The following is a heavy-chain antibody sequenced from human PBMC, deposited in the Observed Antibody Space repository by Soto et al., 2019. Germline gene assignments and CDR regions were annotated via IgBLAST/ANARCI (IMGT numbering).Heavy chain of an antibody. J-gene: IGHJ6*02. CDR1: GYSFTNYW. Sequence: HGESLKISCKGSGYSFTNYWIGWVRQMPGKGLEWMGIIYPGDSDTRYSPSFQGQVTISADKSITTAYLQWSSLKASDTAMYFCARAPEVYCSSTSCYSTLDVWGQGTTVTVSS. CDR3: ARAPEVYCSSTSCYSTLDV. V-gene: IGHV5-51*01. CDR2: IYPGDSDT. D-gene: IGHD2-2*02.